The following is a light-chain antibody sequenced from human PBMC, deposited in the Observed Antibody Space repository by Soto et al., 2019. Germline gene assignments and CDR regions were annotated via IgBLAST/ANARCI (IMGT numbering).Light chain of an antibody. CDR2: AAS. Sequence: DIEMTQSPSSLSASLGDTVTITCRASQGIGNFLAWYQQKPVDVPKLLIYAASTVQSGGPSRFSGSGSGTDFTLTISSLQPEDVATYFCHRYNSVPLTFGGGAKVDIK. V-gene: IGKV1-27*01. CDR3: HRYNSVPLT. J-gene: IGKJ4*01. CDR1: QGIGNF.